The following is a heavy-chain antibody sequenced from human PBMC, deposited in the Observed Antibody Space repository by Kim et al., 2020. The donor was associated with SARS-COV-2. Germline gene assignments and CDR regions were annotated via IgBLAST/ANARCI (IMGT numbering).Heavy chain of an antibody. D-gene: IGHD6-13*01. J-gene: IGHJ4*02. CDR1: GFTFSSYG. CDR2: IWYDGSNK. V-gene: IGHV3-33*06. Sequence: GGSLRLSCAASGFTFSSYGMHWVRQAQGKGLEWVAVIWYDGSNKYYADSVKGRFTISRDNSKNTLYLQMNSLRAEDTAVYYCAKLASGIAAAGLDYWGQGTLVTVSS. CDR3: AKLASGIAAAGLDY.